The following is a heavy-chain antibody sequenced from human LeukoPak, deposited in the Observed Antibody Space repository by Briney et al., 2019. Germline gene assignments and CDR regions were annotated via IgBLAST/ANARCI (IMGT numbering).Heavy chain of an antibody. J-gene: IGHJ3*02. CDR1: GFTFSSYG. CDR3: AKIGWDDALDI. V-gene: IGHV3-23*01. Sequence: PGRSLRLSCAASGFTFSSYGMSWVRQAPGKGLDWVSTISASGGSTYYADCVKGRFTISRDKSKNTLYLQMNSLRVDDTAVYYCAKIGWDDALDIWGQGTMVTVSS. CDR2: ISASGGST. D-gene: IGHD6-19*01.